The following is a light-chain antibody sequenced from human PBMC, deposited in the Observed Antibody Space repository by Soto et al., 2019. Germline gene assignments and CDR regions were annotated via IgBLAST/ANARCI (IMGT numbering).Light chain of an antibody. CDR3: SSYSSNTTPYV. V-gene: IGLV2-14*03. CDR2: DVS. J-gene: IGLJ1*01. Sequence: QSVLTQPASVSGSPGQSITNSCTGSSSDVGGYDYVSWYQHHPGKAPKLMIHDVSHRPSGVSDRFSGSKSGNTASLTISGLQAEDEADYFCSSYSSNTTPYVFGTGTKVTVL. CDR1: SSDVGGYDY.